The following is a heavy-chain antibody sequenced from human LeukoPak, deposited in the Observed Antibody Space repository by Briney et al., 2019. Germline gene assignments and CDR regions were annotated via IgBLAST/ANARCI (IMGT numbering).Heavy chain of an antibody. D-gene: IGHD1-26*01. Sequence: ASVEVSCKASGYTFTSYGISWVRQAPGQGLEWMGWISAYSGNTNYAQKLQGRVTMTTDTSTSTAYMELRSLRSDDTAVYYCARHMLSGGYDAADDAFDIWGQGTMVTVSS. J-gene: IGHJ3*02. CDR2: ISAYSGNT. V-gene: IGHV1-18*01. CDR1: GYTFTSYG. CDR3: ARHMLSGGYDAADDAFDI.